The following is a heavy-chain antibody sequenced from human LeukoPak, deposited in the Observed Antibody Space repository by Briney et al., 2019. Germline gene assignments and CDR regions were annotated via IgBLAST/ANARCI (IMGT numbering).Heavy chain of an antibody. Sequence: ASVKVSCKASGYTFTGYYMHWVRQAPGQGLEWMGWINPNSGGTNYAQKFQSRVTMTRDTSISTAYMELSRLRSDDTAVYYCARGRLGTWFGELKAWGQGTLVTVSS. J-gene: IGHJ5*02. D-gene: IGHD3-10*01. CDR2: INPNSGGT. V-gene: IGHV1-2*02. CDR3: ARGRLGTWFGELKA. CDR1: GYTFTGYY.